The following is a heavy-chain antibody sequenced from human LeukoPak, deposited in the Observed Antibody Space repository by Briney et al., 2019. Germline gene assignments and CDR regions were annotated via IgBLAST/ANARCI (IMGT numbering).Heavy chain of an antibody. V-gene: IGHV4-39*07. CDR3: ARVIAYSSSWYFDY. CDR2: IYYSGST. D-gene: IGHD6-13*01. J-gene: IGHJ4*02. Sequence: SETLSLTCTVSGGSISSSSYYWGWIRQPPGKGLEWIGSIYYSGSTYYNPSLKSRVTISVDRSKNQFSLKLSSVTAADTAVYYCARVIAYSSSWYFDYWGQGTLVTVSS. CDR1: GGSISSSSYY.